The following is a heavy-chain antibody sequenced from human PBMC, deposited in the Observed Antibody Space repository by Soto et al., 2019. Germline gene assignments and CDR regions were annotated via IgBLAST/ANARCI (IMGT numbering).Heavy chain of an antibody. J-gene: IGHJ4*02. Sequence: SETLSLTCAVSGGSISSSNRWSWVRQPPGKGLEWIGEIYHSGSTNYNPSLKSRVTISVDKSKNQFSLKLSSVTAADTAVYYCARAPFAGSSGAIDYWGQGTLVTVSS. CDR2: IYHSGST. CDR3: ARAPFAGSSGAIDY. CDR1: GGSISSSNR. V-gene: IGHV4-4*02. D-gene: IGHD6-19*01.